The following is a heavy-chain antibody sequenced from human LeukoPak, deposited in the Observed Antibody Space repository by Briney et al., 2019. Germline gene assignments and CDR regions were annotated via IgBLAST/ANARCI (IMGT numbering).Heavy chain of an antibody. CDR1: GGSIGTYS. CDR2: IYYSGTT. D-gene: IGHD4-11*01. CDR3: ARHEVSYYYYGLDV. Sequence: PSETLSLTCTVSGGSIGTYSWNWIRQPPGKGLEWIGYIYYSGTTNYNPSLKSRVTISVDTSKNQFSLKLSSVTAADTAVYYCARHEVSYYYYGLDVWGQGTTVTVSS. J-gene: IGHJ6*02. V-gene: IGHV4-59*08.